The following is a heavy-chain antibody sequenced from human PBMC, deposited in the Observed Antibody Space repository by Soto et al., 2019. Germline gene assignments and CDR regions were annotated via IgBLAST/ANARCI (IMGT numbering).Heavy chain of an antibody. D-gene: IGHD6-13*01. J-gene: IGHJ4*02. CDR1: GFTFSSYA. CDR2: ISFDGDNK. CDR3: ARDLFGAAAGPFDY. Sequence: GGSLRLSCAASGFTFSSYAIHWVRQAPGKGLQWVALISFDGDNKYYADSVKGRFTISRDNSKNTLYLQMNSLRTEDTAAYYCARDLFGAAAGPFDYWGQGTLVTVSS. V-gene: IGHV3-30*01.